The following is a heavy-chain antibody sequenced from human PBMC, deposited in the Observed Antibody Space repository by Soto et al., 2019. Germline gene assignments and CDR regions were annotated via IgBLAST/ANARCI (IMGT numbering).Heavy chain of an antibody. J-gene: IGHJ6*02. Sequence: PGGSLRLSCAASGLTFISYGMHWVLQAPCKGLEWVAVISYDGSNKYYADSVKGRFTISRDNSKNTLYLQMNSLRAEDTAVYDGAKDLRTTYYGSDVWGQGTTVTVSS. CDR1: GLTFISYG. D-gene: IGHD4-17*01. V-gene: IGHV3-30*18. CDR3: AKDLRTTYYGSDV. CDR2: ISYDGSNK.